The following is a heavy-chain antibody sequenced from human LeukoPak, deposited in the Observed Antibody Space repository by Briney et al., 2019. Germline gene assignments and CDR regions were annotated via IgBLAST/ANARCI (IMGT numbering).Heavy chain of an antibody. CDR1: GYSISSGYY. CDR2: IYHSGST. CDR3: ARDPAAGGFGELFDY. D-gene: IGHD3-10*01. V-gene: IGHV4-38-2*02. J-gene: IGHJ4*02. Sequence: NPSETLSLTCTVSGYSISSGYYWGWIRQPPGKGLEWIGSIYHSGSTYYNPSLKSRVTISVDTSKNQFSLKLSSVTAADTAVYYCARDPAAGGFGELFDYWGQGTLVTVSS.